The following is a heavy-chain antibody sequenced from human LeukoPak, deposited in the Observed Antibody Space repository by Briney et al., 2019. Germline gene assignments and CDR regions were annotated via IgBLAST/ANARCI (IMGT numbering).Heavy chain of an antibody. D-gene: IGHD3-3*01. V-gene: IGHV3-33*08. J-gene: IGHJ4*02. CDR1: GFSLSDSV. Sequence: GGSLRLSCVASGFSLSDSVIHWVRQAPGKGLEWVAVIWYDGSNKYYADSVKGRFTISRDNSKNTLYLQMNSLRAEDTAVYYCARETRRFLNFDYWGQGTLVTVSS. CDR2: IWYDGSNK. CDR3: ARETRRFLNFDY.